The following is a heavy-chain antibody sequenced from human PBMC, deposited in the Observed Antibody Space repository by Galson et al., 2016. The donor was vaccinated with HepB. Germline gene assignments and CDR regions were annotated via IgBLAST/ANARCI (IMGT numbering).Heavy chain of an antibody. V-gene: IGHV3-11*01. CDR1: GFTFSHSC. Sequence: SLRLSCAASGFTFSHSCFSWIRQAPGKGLEWISYISVSGTTMYYADSVKGRFTISRDNARNSVYLQMNSLRAEDTAVYSGASQGVIRMADGFDIWGQGTMVTVSS. CDR2: ISVSGTTM. J-gene: IGHJ3*02. CDR3: ASQGVIRMADGFDI. D-gene: IGHD3-10*01.